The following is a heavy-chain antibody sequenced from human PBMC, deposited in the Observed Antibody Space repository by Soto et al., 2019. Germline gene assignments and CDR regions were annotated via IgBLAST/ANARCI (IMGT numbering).Heavy chain of an antibody. Sequence: GGSLRLSCAASGFTFSSYAMHWVRQAPGKGLEWVAVISYDGSNKYYADSVKGRFTISRDNSKNTLYLQMNSLRAEDTAVYYCARDRRGYSSGWYGEIDYWGQGTLVTVSS. J-gene: IGHJ4*02. CDR3: ARDRRGYSSGWYGEIDY. V-gene: IGHV3-30-3*01. D-gene: IGHD6-19*01. CDR2: ISYDGSNK. CDR1: GFTFSSYA.